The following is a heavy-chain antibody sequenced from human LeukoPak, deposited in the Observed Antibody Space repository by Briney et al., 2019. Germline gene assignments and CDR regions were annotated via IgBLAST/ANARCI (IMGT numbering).Heavy chain of an antibody. J-gene: IGHJ4*02. CDR3: ARASAIDY. V-gene: IGHV3-9*01. CDR1: GFTFDDYA. CDR2: ISWNSGSI. Sequence: GGSLRLSCAASGFTFDDYAMHWVRQAPGKGLEWVSGISWNSGSIGYADSVKGRFTISRDNAKNTLYLQMNSLRAEDTAVYYCARASAIDYWGQGTLVTVSS.